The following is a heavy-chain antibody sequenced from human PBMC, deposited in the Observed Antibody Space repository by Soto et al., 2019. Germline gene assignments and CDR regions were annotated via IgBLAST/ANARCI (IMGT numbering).Heavy chain of an antibody. Sequence: SETLSLTCAVSGVSISSHDWWTWVRQPPGKGLEWIGESHQSGNTNYNSSLESRVTISVDKSKNQFSLKLSSVTAADTAVYYCARSGWSTFDYWGQGMLVTVSS. CDR3: ARSGWSTFDY. CDR2: SHQSGNT. CDR1: GVSISSHDW. J-gene: IGHJ4*02. D-gene: IGHD6-13*01. V-gene: IGHV4-4*02.